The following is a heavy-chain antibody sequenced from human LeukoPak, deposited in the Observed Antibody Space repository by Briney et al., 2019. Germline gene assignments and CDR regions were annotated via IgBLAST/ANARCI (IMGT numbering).Heavy chain of an antibody. CDR1: GYTFTNYG. CDR2: ISPYNGNT. CDR3: ARDLDIVVVAAAVRHYGLDV. Sequence: ASVKVSCKASGYTFTNYGISWVRQAPGQGLEWMGSISPYNGNTNYAQKFQSRVTMTTDTSTTTAYMELRSLRSDDTAVYYCARDLDIVVVAAAVRHYGLDVWGQGTTVTVSS. J-gene: IGHJ6*02. D-gene: IGHD2-15*01. V-gene: IGHV1-18*01.